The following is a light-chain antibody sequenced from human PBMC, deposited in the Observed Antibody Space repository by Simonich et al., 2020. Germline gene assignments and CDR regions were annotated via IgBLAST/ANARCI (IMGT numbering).Light chain of an antibody. J-gene: IGKJ2*01. V-gene: IGKV4-1*01. CDR3: QQYYSTPYT. CDR1: QSVLYSSKNKNY. Sequence: DIVMTQSPDSLAVSLGERATINCKSSQSVLYSSKNKNYLAWYHQKPGQPPKLLIYWAATRESGVPDRLSGSGSGTDFTLTISSLQAEDVAVYYCQQYYSTPYTFGQGTKLEIK. CDR2: WAA.